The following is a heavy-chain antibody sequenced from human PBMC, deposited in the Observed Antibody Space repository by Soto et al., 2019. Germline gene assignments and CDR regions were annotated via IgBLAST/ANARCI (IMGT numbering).Heavy chain of an antibody. CDR3: ARWGVVGTSTSYYYYYGMDV. CDR1: GYSFTSYW. D-gene: IGHD1-26*01. J-gene: IGHJ6*02. CDR2: IDPSDSYT. Sequence: RGESLKISCKGSGYSFTSYWISWVRQMPGKGLEWMGRIDPSDSYTNYSPSFQGHVTISADKSISTAYLQWSSLKASDTAMYYCARWGVVGTSTSYYYYYGMDVWGQGTTVTVSS. V-gene: IGHV5-10-1*01.